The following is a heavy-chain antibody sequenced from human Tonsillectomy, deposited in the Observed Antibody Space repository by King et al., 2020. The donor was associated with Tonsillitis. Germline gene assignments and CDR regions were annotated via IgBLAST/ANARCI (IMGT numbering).Heavy chain of an antibody. CDR3: ARDRGYCSGGSCYHYGMDV. J-gene: IGHJ6*02. Sequence: VQLPQSGPGLVKPSQTLSLTCAISGDSVSSNSAAWNWIRQSPSRGLEWLGRTYYRSKWFNDYAVSVRSRISINPDTSKNQFSLQLNSVTPEDTAVYYCARDRGYCSGGSCYHYGMDVWGQGTTVTVSS. V-gene: IGHV6-1*01. D-gene: IGHD2-15*01. CDR1: GDSVSSNSAA. CDR2: TYYRSKWFN.